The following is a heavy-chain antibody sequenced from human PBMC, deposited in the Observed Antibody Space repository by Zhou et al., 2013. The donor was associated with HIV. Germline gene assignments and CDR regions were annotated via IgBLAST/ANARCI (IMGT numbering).Heavy chain of an antibody. Sequence: QVQLVQSGAEVKKPGASVKVSCKASGYTFTSYYMHWVRQAPGQGLEWMGIINPSGGSTSYAQKFQGRVTMTRDTSTSTVYMELSSLRSEDTAVYYCAREEVIRTYYDFWSGHRWFDPWGQGTLVTVSS. J-gene: IGHJ5*02. CDR3: AREEVIRTYYDFWSGHRWFDP. D-gene: IGHD3-3*01. CDR2: INPSGGST. V-gene: IGHV1-46*01. CDR1: GYTFTSYY.